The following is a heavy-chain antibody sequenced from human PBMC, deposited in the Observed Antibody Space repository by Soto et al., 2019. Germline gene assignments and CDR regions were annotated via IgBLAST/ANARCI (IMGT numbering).Heavy chain of an antibody. J-gene: IGHJ4*02. CDR1: GYTFTGYY. V-gene: IGHV1-2*02. Sequence: WASVKVSCKASGYTFTGYYMHWVRQAPGQGLEWMGWINPNSGGTNYAQKFQGRVTMTRDTSISTAYMELSRLRSDDTAVYYCARSSSSSVGFDYWGQGTLVTVSS. CDR3: ARSSSSSVGFDY. D-gene: IGHD6-6*01. CDR2: INPNSGGT.